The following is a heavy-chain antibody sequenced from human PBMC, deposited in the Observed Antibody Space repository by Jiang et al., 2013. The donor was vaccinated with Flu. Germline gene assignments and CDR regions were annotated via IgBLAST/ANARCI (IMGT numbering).Heavy chain of an antibody. CDR1: GGSISSYY. J-gene: IGHJ5*02. D-gene: IGHD3-10*01. V-gene: IGHV4-59*13. CDR2: IYYSGST. Sequence: GSGLVKPSETLSLTCTVSGGSISSYYWSWIRQPPGKGLEWIGYIYYSGSTNYNPSLKSRVTISVDTSKNQFSLKLSSVTAADTAVYYCARDVVRGFNWFDPWGQGTLVTVSS. CDR3: ARDVVRGFNWFDP.